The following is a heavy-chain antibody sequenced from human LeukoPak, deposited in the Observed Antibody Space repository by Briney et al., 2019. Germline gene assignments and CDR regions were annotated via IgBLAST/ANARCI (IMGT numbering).Heavy chain of an antibody. V-gene: IGHV3-21*03. CDR2: ISGSGGST. Sequence: PGGSLRLSCAASGFTFSSYGMHWVRQAPGKGLEWVSAISGSGGSTYYADSVKGRFTISRDNAKNSLYLQMNSLRAEDTAVYYCARDSGPKKTEYFQHWGQGTLVTVSS. CDR1: GFTFSSYG. D-gene: IGHD3-10*01. CDR3: ARDSGPKKTEYFQH. J-gene: IGHJ1*01.